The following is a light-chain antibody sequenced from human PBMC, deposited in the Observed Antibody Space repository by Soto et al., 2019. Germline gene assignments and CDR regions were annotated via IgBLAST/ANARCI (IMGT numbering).Light chain of an antibody. CDR3: SSYAGTHTPVV. V-gene: IGLV2-11*01. J-gene: IGLJ2*01. CDR1: SNDVGAYKY. CDR2: DVI. Sequence: QSVLTQPRSVSGSPGQSVTISCTGTSNDVGAYKYVSWYQQHPDKAPKLMIYDVIKRPSGVPDRFSGSKSGNTASLTISGLQAEDEADYRCSSYAGTHTPVVFGGGTKLTVL.